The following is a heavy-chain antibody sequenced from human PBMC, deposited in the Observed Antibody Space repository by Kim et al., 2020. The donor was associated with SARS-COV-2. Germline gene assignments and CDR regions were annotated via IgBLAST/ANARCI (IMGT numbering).Heavy chain of an antibody. CDR3: AKGSSPYYYYYMDV. V-gene: IGHV3-9*01. J-gene: IGHJ6*03. D-gene: IGHD6-6*01. Sequence: ADSVKGRITISRDNAKNSLYLQMNSLGAEDTALYYCAKGSSPYYYYYMDVWGKGTPVTVSS.